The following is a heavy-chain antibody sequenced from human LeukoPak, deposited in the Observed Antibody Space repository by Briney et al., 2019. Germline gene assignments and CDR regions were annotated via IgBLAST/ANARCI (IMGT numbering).Heavy chain of an antibody. J-gene: IGHJ6*03. CDR1: GYTFTSYD. CDR3: ARYSRNYDFWSGEWLSYYYYYYMDV. CDR2: IIPIFGTA. Sequence: SVKVSCKASGYTFTSYDISWVRQAPGQGLEWMGGIIPIFGTANYAQKFQGRVTITADESTSTAYMELSSLRSEDTAVYYCARYSRNYDFWSGEWLSYYYYYYMDVWGKGTTVTISS. V-gene: IGHV1-69*13. D-gene: IGHD3-3*01.